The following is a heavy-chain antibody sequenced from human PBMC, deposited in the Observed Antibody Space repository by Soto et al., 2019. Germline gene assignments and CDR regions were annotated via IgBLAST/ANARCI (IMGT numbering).Heavy chain of an antibody. J-gene: IGHJ6*02. D-gene: IGHD3-22*01. CDR3: AKALRVGYYYDSSGSLPRLMDV. CDR2: ISWNSGSI. Sequence: CKGSGYSFTSYWIGWVRQMPGKGLEWVSGISWNSGSIGYADSVKGRFTISRDNAKNSLYLQMNSLRAEDTALYYCAKALRVGYYYDSSGSLPRLMDVWGQGTTVTVSS. V-gene: IGHV3-9*01. CDR1: GYSFTSYW.